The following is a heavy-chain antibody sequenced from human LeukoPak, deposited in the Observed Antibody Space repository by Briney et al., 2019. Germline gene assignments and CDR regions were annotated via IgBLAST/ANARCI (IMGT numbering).Heavy chain of an antibody. J-gene: IGHJ4*02. CDR1: GGPISSSSYY. CDR3: ASQDYSSGWYYFDY. D-gene: IGHD6-19*01. Sequence: SETLSLTCTVSGGPISSSSYYWGWIRQPPGKGLEWIGSIYYSGSTYYNPSLKSRVTMSVDTSKNQFSLKLNSVTAADTAVYYCASQDYSSGWYYFDYWGQGTLVTVSS. V-gene: IGHV4-39*01. CDR2: IYYSGST.